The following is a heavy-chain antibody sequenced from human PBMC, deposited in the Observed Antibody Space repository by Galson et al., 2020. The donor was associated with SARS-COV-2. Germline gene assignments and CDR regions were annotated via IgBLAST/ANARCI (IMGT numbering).Heavy chain of an antibody. V-gene: IGHV4-34*01. CDR2: INHSGST. D-gene: IGHD5-12*01. CDR1: GGSFSGYY. CDR3: ARLERGGYYWYFDL. J-gene: IGHJ2*01. Sequence: SQTLSLTCAVYGGSFSGYYWSWIRQPPGKGLEWIGEINHSGSTNYNPSLKSRVTISVDTSKNQFSLKLSSVTAADTAVYYCARLERGGYYWYFDLWGRGTLVTVSS.